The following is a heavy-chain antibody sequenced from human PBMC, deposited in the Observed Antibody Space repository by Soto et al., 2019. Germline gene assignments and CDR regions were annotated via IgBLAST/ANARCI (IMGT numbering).Heavy chain of an antibody. J-gene: IGHJ4*02. CDR1: GGTFSSYT. V-gene: IGHV1-69*08. CDR3: ARERDCYNEGGGPFDY. Sequence: QVQLVQSGSEVKKPGASVKVSCKASGGTFSSYTISWVRQAPVQGLEWMGRIIPILGIANYAQKFQGRVTITADKSTSTDYMELSSLRSEDTAVYYCARERDCYNEGGGPFDYWGQGTLVTVSS. CDR2: IIPILGIA. D-gene: IGHD2-21*01.